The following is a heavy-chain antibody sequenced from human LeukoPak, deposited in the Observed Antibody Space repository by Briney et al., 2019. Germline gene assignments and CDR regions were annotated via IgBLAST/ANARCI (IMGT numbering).Heavy chain of an antibody. CDR2: ISWNSGSM. Sequence: GGSLRLSCAGSGFIFNNYAMHWVRQPPGKGLEWVSGISWNSGSMDYADSVKGRFTISRDNAKNSLYLQMNSLRVEDTAFYYCAKDNRRHYTSGPNPDSLHWGQGALVTVSS. V-gene: IGHV3-9*01. J-gene: IGHJ4*02. D-gene: IGHD6-19*01. CDR1: GFIFNNYA. CDR3: AKDNRRHYTSGPNPDSLH.